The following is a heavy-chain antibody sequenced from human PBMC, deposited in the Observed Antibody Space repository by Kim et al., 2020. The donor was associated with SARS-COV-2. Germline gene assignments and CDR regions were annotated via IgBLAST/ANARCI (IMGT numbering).Heavy chain of an antibody. D-gene: IGHD2-2*01. CDR1: GGSFSGYY. Sequence: SETLSLTCAVYGGSFSGYYWSWIRQPPGKGLEWIGEINHSGSTNYNPSLKSRVTISVDTSKNQFSLKLSSVTAADTAVYYCARATYQLPYWFDPWGQGTL. J-gene: IGHJ5*02. CDR2: INHSGST. V-gene: IGHV4-34*01. CDR3: ARATYQLPYWFDP.